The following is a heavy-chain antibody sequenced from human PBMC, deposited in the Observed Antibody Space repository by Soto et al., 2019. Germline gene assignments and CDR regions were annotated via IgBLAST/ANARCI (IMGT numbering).Heavy chain of an antibody. V-gene: IGHV1-69*01. J-gene: IGHJ4*02. CDR1: GGTFSSYA. Sequence: QVQLVQSGAEVKKPGSSVKVSCKASGGTFSSYAISWVRQAPGQGLEWMGGIIPIFGTANYAQKFQGRVTSTADESTITAYMVRSSLRSEDSAVYYGESLDYGGNQRDYWGQGTLVTVSS. CDR3: ESLDYGGNQRDY. CDR2: IIPIFGTA. D-gene: IGHD4-17*01.